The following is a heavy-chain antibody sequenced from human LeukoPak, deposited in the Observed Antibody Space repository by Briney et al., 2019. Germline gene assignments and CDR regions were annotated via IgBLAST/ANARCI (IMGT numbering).Heavy chain of an antibody. Sequence: GGSLRLSCAASGFTFSTYWMNWFRQTPGKGLEWVAKIKADGGEKDHVASVKGRFTISRDNAKNTLNLQMNSLRAEDTAVYYCARDLGQYYDTSDNWFDPWGQGTLVTVSS. CDR1: GFTFSTYW. D-gene: IGHD3-22*01. CDR2: IKADGGEK. V-gene: IGHV3-7*01. J-gene: IGHJ5*02. CDR3: ARDLGQYYDTSDNWFDP.